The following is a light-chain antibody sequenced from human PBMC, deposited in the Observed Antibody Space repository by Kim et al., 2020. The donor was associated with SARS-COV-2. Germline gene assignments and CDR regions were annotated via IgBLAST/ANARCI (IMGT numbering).Light chain of an antibody. CDR3: QQYKNWPPLT. Sequence: ETVMTQFPATLSVSPGERATLSCRASQSVGNSLAWYQHKPGQAPRLLIYGASTRATGIPARFSGSGSETEFTLTISSLQAEDFAVYFCQQYKNWPPLTFGQGTKLEIK. J-gene: IGKJ2*01. V-gene: IGKV3-15*01. CDR2: GAS. CDR1: QSVGNS.